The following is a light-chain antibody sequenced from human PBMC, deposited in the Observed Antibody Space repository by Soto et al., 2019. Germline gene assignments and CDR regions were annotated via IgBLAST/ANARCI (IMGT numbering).Light chain of an antibody. CDR2: GAS. CDR3: QQYNNWPLT. V-gene: IGKV3D-15*01. J-gene: IGKJ4*01. Sequence: EIVMTQSPATLSVSPGERATLSCRASQSVSSNLAWYQQKPGQAPRLLIFGASTRATGIPARFSGIGSGTELTINISSLQSEDFAVYYCQQYNNWPLTFGGGTKVDIK. CDR1: QSVSSN.